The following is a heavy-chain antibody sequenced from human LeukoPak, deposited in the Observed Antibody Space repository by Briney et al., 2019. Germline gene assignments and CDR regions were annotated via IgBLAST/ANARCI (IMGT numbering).Heavy chain of an antibody. Sequence: GGSLRLSCAASGFTFSSYSMNWVRQAPGKGLEWVSLISDSGGRIYYADSVKGRFTISRDNSKNILYLQMNSLRAEDTAVYYCAKVLIWTYGSGNYYKGAFDIWGQGTMVTVFS. CDR3: AKVLIWTYGSGNYYKGAFDI. J-gene: IGHJ3*02. CDR1: GFTFSSYS. CDR2: ISDSGGRI. D-gene: IGHD3-10*01. V-gene: IGHV3-23*01.